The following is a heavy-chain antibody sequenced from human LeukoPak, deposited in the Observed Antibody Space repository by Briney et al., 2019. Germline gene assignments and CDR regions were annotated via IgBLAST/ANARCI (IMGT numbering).Heavy chain of an antibody. CDR2: ISWNSGSI. V-gene: IGHV3-9*02. J-gene: IGHJ6*02. Sequence: GGSLRLSCAASGFTSDDYAMHWVRQAPGKGLEWVSGISWNSGSIGYADSVKGRFTISRDNAENSLYLQMNSLRAEDTAVYYCARPNSYYDFWSGYYSYGMDVWGQGTTVTVSS. D-gene: IGHD3-3*01. CDR3: ARPNSYYDFWSGYYSYGMDV. CDR1: GFTSDDYA.